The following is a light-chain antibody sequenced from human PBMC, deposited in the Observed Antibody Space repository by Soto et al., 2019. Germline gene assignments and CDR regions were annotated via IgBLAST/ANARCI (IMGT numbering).Light chain of an antibody. CDR1: QSVLYNSDNKNY. J-gene: IGKJ4*01. V-gene: IGKV4-1*01. CDR2: WAS. CDR3: QQYYTTLS. Sequence: DIVMTQSSDSLAVSLGERATINCKSSQSVLYNSDNKNYLAWYQQKAGQPPKLLIYWASTRDSGVPDRFSGSGSGADFTLTISNLQAEDVAVYYCQQYYTTLSFGGGTKVEIK.